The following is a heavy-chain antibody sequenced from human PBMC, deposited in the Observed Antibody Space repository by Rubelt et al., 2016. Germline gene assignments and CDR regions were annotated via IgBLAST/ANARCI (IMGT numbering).Heavy chain of an antibody. V-gene: IGHV4-38-2*02. CDR3: ARGPGGYNY. Sequence: QVQLQESGPGLVKPSETLSLTCTVSGYSISSGYYWGWIRQPPGKGLEWIGRIYYSGSTYYNPSLKSRVTISVDTSKNQFSLKLSSVTAADTAVYYCARGPGGYNYWGQGTLVTVSS. CDR2: IYYSGST. CDR1: GYSISSGYY. D-gene: IGHD6-13*01. J-gene: IGHJ4*02.